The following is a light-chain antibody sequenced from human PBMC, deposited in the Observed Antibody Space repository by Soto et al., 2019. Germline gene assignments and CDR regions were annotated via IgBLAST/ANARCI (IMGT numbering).Light chain of an antibody. V-gene: IGKV3-20*01. CDR2: GAS. Sequence: IVLTQSPGTLSLSPGERATLSCRASQSVSSSYLAWYQQKPGQAPRLLIYGASSRATGIPDRFSGSGSGTDFTLTISRLEPEDFAVYYCQQYYSSPLTFGGGTKVDIK. CDR1: QSVSSSY. CDR3: QQYYSSPLT. J-gene: IGKJ4*01.